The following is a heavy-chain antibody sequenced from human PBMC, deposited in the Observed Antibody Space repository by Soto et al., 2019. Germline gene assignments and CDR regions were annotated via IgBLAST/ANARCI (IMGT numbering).Heavy chain of an antibody. Sequence: GGSLRLSCVASGFTFRSFTMNWVRQAPGKGLEWVSTISSNSAYIYYTDALRGRFTISRDNAKNSLHLQMNSLRAEDTAVYYCTRDASRDSSARGWFDPWGTGTLVTVSS. D-gene: IGHD6-13*01. V-gene: IGHV3-21*01. CDR2: ISSNSAYI. CDR1: GFTFRSFT. CDR3: TRDASRDSSARGWFDP. J-gene: IGHJ5*02.